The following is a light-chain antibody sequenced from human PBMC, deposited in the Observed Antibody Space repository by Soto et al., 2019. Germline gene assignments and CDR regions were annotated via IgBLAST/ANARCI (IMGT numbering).Light chain of an antibody. Sequence: EIVMTQSPATLSVSPGERATLSCRASQSVRSNLAWYQQRPGQAPRPLIYGASTRAAGIPARFSGSGPGTEFTLTISSLQSEDFAVYYCQQYRSWPSGTFGQGTKVDI. V-gene: IGKV3-15*01. J-gene: IGKJ1*01. CDR2: GAS. CDR3: QQYRSWPSGT. CDR1: QSVRSN.